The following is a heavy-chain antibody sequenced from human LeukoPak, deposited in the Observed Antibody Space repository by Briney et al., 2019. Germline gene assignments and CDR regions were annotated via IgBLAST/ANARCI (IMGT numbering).Heavy chain of an antibody. CDR3: ARSLGY. CDR1: GFTFSSYS. Sequence: PGGFLRLSCAASGFTFSSYSMNWVRQAPGKGLEWVSYISSSSSTIYYADSVKGRFTISRDNAKNSLYLQMNSLRAEDTAVYYCARSLGYWGQGTLVTVSS. V-gene: IGHV3-48*04. CDR2: ISSSSSTI. J-gene: IGHJ4*02. D-gene: IGHD7-27*01.